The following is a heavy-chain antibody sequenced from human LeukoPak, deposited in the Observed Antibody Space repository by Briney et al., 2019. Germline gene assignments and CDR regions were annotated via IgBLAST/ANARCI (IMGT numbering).Heavy chain of an antibody. CDR3: ARGLRGRYCSGGSCHNWFDP. V-gene: IGHV1-8*02. Sequence: GASMKVSCKASGYTFTSYDINWVRQATGQGLEWMGWMNPNSGNTGYAQKFQGRVTMTRNTSISTSYMELSSLRSEDTAVYYCARGLRGRYCSGGSCHNWFDPWGQGTLVTVSS. CDR2: MNPNSGNT. J-gene: IGHJ5*02. D-gene: IGHD2-15*01. CDR1: GYTFTSYD.